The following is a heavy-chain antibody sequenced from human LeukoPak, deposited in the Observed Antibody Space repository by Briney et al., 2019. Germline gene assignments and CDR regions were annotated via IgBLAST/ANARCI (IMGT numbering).Heavy chain of an antibody. CDR1: GFTFSSYG. J-gene: IGHJ4*02. CDR3: APGEAYYYDSSGYPPFDY. D-gene: IGHD3-22*01. CDR2: IRYDGNNK. Sequence: PGGSLRLSCAASGFTFSSYGMHWVRQAPGKGLEWVAFIRYDGNNKYYADSAKGRFTISRDNSKNTLYLQMNSLRAEDTAVYYCAPGEAYYYDSSGYPPFDYWGQGTLVTVSS. V-gene: IGHV3-30*02.